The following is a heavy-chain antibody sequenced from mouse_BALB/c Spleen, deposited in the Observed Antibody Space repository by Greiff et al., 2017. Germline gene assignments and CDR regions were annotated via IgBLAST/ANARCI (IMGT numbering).Heavy chain of an antibody. CDR2: IHYSGST. Sequence: EVQLQESGPDLVKPSQSLSLTCTVTGYSFTSGYSWHLIRQFPGNNLEWMGYIHYSGSTNYNPSLKSRISITRDTSKDQFFLQLNSVTAEDTATYYGASGYLFDYWGQGTTLTVSS. CDR3: ASGYLFDY. CDR1: GYSFTSGYS. D-gene: IGHD5-1*01. J-gene: IGHJ2*01. V-gene: IGHV3-1*02.